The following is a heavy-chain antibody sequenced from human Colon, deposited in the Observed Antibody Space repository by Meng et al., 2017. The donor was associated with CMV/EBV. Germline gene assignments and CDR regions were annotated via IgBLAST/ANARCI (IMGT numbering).Heavy chain of an antibody. CDR3: ARGVAAGVDY. CDR2: MSPKSGIT. J-gene: IGHJ4*02. CDR1: GYTFTRLD. V-gene: IGHV1-8*01. D-gene: IGHD6-25*01. Sequence: SCKASGYTFTRLDINWVRQAAGQGLEWMGYMSPKSGITGYAQKFQDRVTMTRDTSISTFYMELSSLRSDDTAVYYCARGVAAGVDYWGQGTLVTVSS.